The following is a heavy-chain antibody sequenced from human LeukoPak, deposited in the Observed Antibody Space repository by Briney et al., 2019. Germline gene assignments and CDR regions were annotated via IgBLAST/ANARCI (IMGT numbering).Heavy chain of an antibody. D-gene: IGHD3-10*01. CDR3: TRGDGSGSS. Sequence: PGGSLRLSCTASGFTFGDYAMSWVRQAPGKGLEWVGLIRSKGSGGTTEYAASVKGRFTISRDDSKSIAYLQMNSLKTEDTAVYYCTRGDGSGSSWGQGTLVTVSS. CDR2: IRSKGSGGTT. V-gene: IGHV3-49*04. J-gene: IGHJ5*02. CDR1: GFTFGDYA.